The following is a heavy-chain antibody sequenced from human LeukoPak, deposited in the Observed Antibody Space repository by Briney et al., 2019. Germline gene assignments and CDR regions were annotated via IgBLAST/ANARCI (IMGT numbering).Heavy chain of an antibody. CDR1: GFTFSSYA. D-gene: IGHD3-22*01. V-gene: IGHV3-23*01. Sequence: PGGSLSLSCAASGFTFSSYAMSWVRQAPGKGLEWVSAISGSGGSTYYADSVKGRFTISRDNSKNTLYLQMNSLRAEDTAVYYCAKTTHDSSGYYYFGYWGQGTLVTVSS. CDR3: AKTTHDSSGYYYFGY. J-gene: IGHJ4*02. CDR2: ISGSGGST.